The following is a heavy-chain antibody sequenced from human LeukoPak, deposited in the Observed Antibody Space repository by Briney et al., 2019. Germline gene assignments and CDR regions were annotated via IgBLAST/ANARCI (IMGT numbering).Heavy chain of an antibody. V-gene: IGHV3-7*04. CDR3: ARVVSMIVIDY. D-gene: IGHD3-22*01. CDR1: GFTFSSYW. CDR2: INQAGTEK. J-gene: IGHJ4*02. Sequence: GGSLRLSCAASGFTFSSYWMHWVRQAPGKGLEWVANINQAGTEKYYVDSVKGRFTISRDSAKNSLYLQMNSLRAEDTAVYYCARVVSMIVIDYWGQGTLVTVSS.